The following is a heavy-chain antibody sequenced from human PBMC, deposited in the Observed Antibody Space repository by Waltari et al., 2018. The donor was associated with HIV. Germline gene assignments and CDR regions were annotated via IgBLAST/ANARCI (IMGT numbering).Heavy chain of an antibody. CDR1: GFTFSDYA. J-gene: IGHJ4*02. CDR3: ARKLGAGWVQMIDY. D-gene: IGHD5-18*01. V-gene: IGHV3-30*04. CDR2: LSYDGSVE. Sequence: QVQLVESGGGVVQPGRSLRLSCVASGFTFSDYAMHWVRQAPGKGLEWVAILSYDGSVESYADSVKGRFTISRDNSKNTLYLQMSRLRPEDTSVYYCARKLGAGWVQMIDYWGQGTLVTVSS.